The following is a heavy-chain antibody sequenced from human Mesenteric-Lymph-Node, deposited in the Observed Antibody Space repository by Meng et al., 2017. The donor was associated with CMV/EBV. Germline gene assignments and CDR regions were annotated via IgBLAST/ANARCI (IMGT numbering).Heavy chain of an antibody. CDR3: ATASYYNHYSGYFDY. CDR1: GFTFSSYS. V-gene: IGHV3-21*01. J-gene: IGHJ4*02. Sequence: GGSLRLSCAASGFTFSSYSMIWVRQAPGKGLEWVSSFSASNNNIFYGDSVMGRFTVSRDNAKAALYLHMNSLRVEDTAIYYCATASYYNHYSGYFDYWGQGTLVTVSS. CDR2: FSASNNNI. D-gene: IGHD3-22*01.